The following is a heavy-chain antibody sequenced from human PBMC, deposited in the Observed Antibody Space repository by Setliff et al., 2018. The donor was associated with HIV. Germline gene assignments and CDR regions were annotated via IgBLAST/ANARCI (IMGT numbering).Heavy chain of an antibody. J-gene: IGHJ3*02. D-gene: IGHD3-10*01. Sequence: VASVKVSCKASGYRFTGFAIHWVRQAPGQRFEWMGWINAGTGNTKYSQKFQDRVTISRDIHANTAYMELSSLRSEDTAIYYCARLYGSGSYYNRDDAFDIWGQGTMVTVS. CDR1: GYRFTGFA. CDR3: ARLYGSGSYYNRDDAFDI. V-gene: IGHV1-3*01. CDR2: INAGTGNT.